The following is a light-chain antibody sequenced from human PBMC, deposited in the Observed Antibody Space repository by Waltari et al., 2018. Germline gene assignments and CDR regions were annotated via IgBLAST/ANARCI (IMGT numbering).Light chain of an antibody. V-gene: IGLV2-14*01. Sequence: QSALTQSASVSGSPGQSITISCTATISDVGGYNYVSWYQQHPGKAPKLMIYDVSNRPSGVSNRFSGSKSGNTASLTISGLQAEDEADYYCSSYTSSSVVFGGGTKLTVL. CDR3: SSYTSSSVV. J-gene: IGLJ2*01. CDR2: DVS. CDR1: ISDVGGYNY.